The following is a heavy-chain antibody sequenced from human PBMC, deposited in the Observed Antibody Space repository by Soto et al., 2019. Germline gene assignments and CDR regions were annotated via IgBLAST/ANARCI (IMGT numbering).Heavy chain of an antibody. CDR1: GCTFRSYG. D-gene: IGHD3-22*01. J-gene: IGHJ4*02. Sequence: XSVKVSCKASGCTFRSYGIGLVRQAPGQGLEWVGWISAYNGDTHYAPKFQDRITLTTETSTDTAYMELRSLRLDDTTVYYCARDWSRYYDNSGLIWFYWGQGSLVTVSS. CDR2: ISAYNGDT. CDR3: ARDWSRYYDNSGLIWFY. V-gene: IGHV1-18*04.